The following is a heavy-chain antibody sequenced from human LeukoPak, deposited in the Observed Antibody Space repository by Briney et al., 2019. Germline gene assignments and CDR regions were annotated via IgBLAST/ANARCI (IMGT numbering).Heavy chain of an antibody. D-gene: IGHD4-17*01. J-gene: IGHJ4*02. CDR2: IWNDRSHE. CDR1: GFIFNNYG. Sequence: GGSLRLSCPASGFIFNNYGMHWVGQAACKGLEWVAVIWNDRSHEYYEDFAKGRFTISSYNSRNSVYLQMNSLIYEDKAGYYCAKDATEFGDAQFDSWGQATLVTVSS. CDR3: AKDATEFGDAQFDS. V-gene: IGHV3-33*06.